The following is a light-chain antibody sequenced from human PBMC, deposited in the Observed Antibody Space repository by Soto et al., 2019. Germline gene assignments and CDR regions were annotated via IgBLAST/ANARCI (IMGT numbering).Light chain of an antibody. CDR3: CSYAGSSTWV. Sequence: QPVLTQPPSVSGAPGQRVTISCTGSTSNLGAGFDVHWYQHVPGTVPKLMIYEGSKRPSGVSNRFSGSKSGNTASLTISGLQAEDEADYYCCSYAGSSTWVFGGGTKLTVL. CDR2: EGS. CDR1: TSNLGAGFD. J-gene: IGLJ3*02. V-gene: IGLV1-40*01.